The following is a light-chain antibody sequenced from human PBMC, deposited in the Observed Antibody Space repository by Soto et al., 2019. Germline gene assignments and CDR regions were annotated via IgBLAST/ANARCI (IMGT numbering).Light chain of an antibody. J-gene: IGKJ1*01. CDR1: ESVSKW. CDR2: DAS. V-gene: IGKV1-5*01. Sequence: DIQMTQSPSFLSASVGDKVTITCRATESVSKWLAWYQEKPGNPPRPLIYDASTLESGVPSRFSGSGSGTEFTLSISGLQPDDFATYYCQQYNPYSPWTFGQGTKVEIK. CDR3: QQYNPYSPWT.